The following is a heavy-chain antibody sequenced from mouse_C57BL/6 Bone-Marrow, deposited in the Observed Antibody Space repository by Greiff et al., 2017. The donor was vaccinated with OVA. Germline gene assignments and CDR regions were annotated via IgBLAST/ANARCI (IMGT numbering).Heavy chain of an antibody. CDR2: INYDGSST. J-gene: IGHJ4*01. V-gene: IGHV5-16*01. Sequence: EVQLVESEGGLVQPGSSMKLSCTASGFTFSDYYMAWVRQVPEKGLEWVANINYDGSSTYYLDSLKCRFIIPRDNAKNILYLQMSSRKSEDTATYYCERTYYGSSYDAMDYWGQGTSVTVSS. D-gene: IGHD1-1*01. CDR3: ERTYYGSSYDAMDY. CDR1: GFTFSDYY.